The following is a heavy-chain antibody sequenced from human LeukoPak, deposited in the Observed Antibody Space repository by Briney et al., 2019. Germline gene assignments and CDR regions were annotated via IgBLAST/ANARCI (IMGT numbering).Heavy chain of an antibody. V-gene: IGHV3-21*01. J-gene: IGHJ6*04. Sequence: GGSLRLSCAASGFTFSSYSINWVRQAPGKGLEWVSSISSSSSYIYYADSVKGRFTISRDNAKNSLYLQMNSLRAEDTAVYYCARTTVTTNGAMDVWGKGTTVTVSS. D-gene: IGHD4-17*01. CDR1: GFTFSSYS. CDR2: ISSSSSYI. CDR3: ARTTVTTNGAMDV.